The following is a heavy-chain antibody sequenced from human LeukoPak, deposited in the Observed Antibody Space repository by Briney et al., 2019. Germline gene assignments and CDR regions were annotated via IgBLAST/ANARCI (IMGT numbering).Heavy chain of an antibody. V-gene: IGHV3-23*01. Sequence: GGSLRLSCAASGFTFSSYAMSWVRQAPGKGLEWVSAISGSGGSTYYADSVKGRFTISRDNSKNTLYLQMNSLRAEDTAVYYCAKDHVEMATIVPNWFDPWGQGTLVTVSS. D-gene: IGHD5-24*01. CDR3: AKDHVEMATIVPNWFDP. CDR1: GFTFSSYA. CDR2: ISGSGGST. J-gene: IGHJ5*02.